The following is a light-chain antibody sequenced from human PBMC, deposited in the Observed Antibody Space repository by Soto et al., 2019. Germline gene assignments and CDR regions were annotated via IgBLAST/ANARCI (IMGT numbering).Light chain of an antibody. J-gene: IGKJ1*01. CDR2: DAS. CDR1: QSITIW. Sequence: DIQMTQSPSTLPASVGDRVTITCRASQSITIWLAWYQQKPGKAPKLLIYDASSLEGGVPSRFSGSGSGTEFTLTISGLQPDDFATYYCQQYNSFSWTFGQGTKVDI. V-gene: IGKV1-5*01. CDR3: QQYNSFSWT.